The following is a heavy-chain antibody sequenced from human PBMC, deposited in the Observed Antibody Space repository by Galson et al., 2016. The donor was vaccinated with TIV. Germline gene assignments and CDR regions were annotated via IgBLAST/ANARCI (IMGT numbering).Heavy chain of an antibody. D-gene: IGHD2-15*01. V-gene: IGHV3-33*01. Sequence: SLRLSCAVSGFSLNDYGTHWVRQAPGKGLEWMAVIGYDGITKYYADSVNGRFTISRDNSTNTLSLQMDSLTGEDTARYYCARSGEFGRRIWYVFDSWGQGAMVTVSS. CDR2: IGYDGITK. CDR1: GFSLNDYG. CDR3: ARSGEFGRRIWYVFDS. J-gene: IGHJ4*02.